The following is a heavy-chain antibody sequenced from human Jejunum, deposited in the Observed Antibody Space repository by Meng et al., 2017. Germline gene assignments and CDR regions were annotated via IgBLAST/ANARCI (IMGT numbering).Heavy chain of an antibody. D-gene: IGHD2-15*01. CDR2: ISSSSSYI. J-gene: IGHJ5*02. Sequence: SGFTFSSYSMSWVRQAPGKGLEWVSSISSSSSYIYYADSVKGRFTISRDNAKNSLYLQMNSLRADDTAVYYCARDSCSGGTCYSAWFDPWGQGTLVTVSS. CDR3: ARDSCSGGTCYSAWFDP. CDR1: GFTFSSYS. V-gene: IGHV3-21*01.